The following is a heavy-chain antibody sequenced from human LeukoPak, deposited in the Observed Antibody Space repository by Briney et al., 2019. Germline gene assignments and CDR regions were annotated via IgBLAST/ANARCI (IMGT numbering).Heavy chain of an antibody. CDR2: INQSGST. V-gene: IGHV4-34*01. D-gene: IGHD3-22*01. J-gene: IGHJ4*02. CDR1: AGSFSGYY. CDR3: AREDYYDSSGYYLDC. Sequence: SETLSLTCAVNAGSFSGYYWSWIRQPPGKGLEWIGEINQSGSTNYNPSLKTRVTISVNTSKKQFSLKLSSVTAADTAVYYCAREDYYDSSGYYLDCWGQGTLVAVFS.